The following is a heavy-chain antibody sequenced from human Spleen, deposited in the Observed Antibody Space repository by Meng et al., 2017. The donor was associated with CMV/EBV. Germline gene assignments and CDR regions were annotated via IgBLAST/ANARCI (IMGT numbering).Heavy chain of an antibody. CDR1: GYTFTGYY. CDR2: INPNSSGT. CDR3: ARDRVGESGYYYGMDV. Sequence: ASVKVSCKASGYTFTGYYMHWVRQAPGQGLEWMGWINPNSSGTNYAQKFQDRVTLTRDTSISTAYMELSRLRSDDTAVYYCARDRVGESGYYYGMDVWAQGTTVTVSS. V-gene: IGHV1-2*02. D-gene: IGHD1-26*01. J-gene: IGHJ6*02.